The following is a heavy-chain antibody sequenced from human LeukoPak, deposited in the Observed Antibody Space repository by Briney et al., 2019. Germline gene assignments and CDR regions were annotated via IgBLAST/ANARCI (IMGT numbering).Heavy chain of an antibody. V-gene: IGHV4-59*01. J-gene: IGHJ4*02. D-gene: IGHD4-23*01. Sequence: SETLSLTCTVSGGSISSYYWSWIRQPPGKGLEWIGYIYYSGSTNYNPSLKSRVTISVDTSKNQFSLKLSSVTAADTAVYYCARGHTVVTPFDYWGQGTLVTVSS. CDR1: GGSISSYY. CDR3: ARGHTVVTPFDY. CDR2: IYYSGST.